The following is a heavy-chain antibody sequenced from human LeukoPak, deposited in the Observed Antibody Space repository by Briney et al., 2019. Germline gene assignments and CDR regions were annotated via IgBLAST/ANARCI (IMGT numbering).Heavy chain of an antibody. D-gene: IGHD2-15*01. V-gene: IGHV1-2*02. CDR2: IDSMNGDT. CDR1: GYTFTAYY. Sequence: ASVKVSCTASGYTFTAYYMHWVCQTPRQRLERRGWIDSMNGDTKTAQKLQRTVTISRETPIGIAYMELRSLISDDTAVYYCASEAYCSGGRCSVQRVASWGQGPPVTVSS. CDR3: ASEAYCSGGRCSVQRVAS. J-gene: IGHJ4*02.